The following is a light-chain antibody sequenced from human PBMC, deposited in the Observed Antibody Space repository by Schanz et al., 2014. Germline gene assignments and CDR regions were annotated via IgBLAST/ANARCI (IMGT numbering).Light chain of an antibody. V-gene: IGLV7-46*01. CDR1: TGYVTSGHY. CDR2: DTA. CDR3: LLSYSGARV. Sequence: QAVVTQEPSLTVSPGGTVTLTCGSTTGYVTSGHYPYWFQQKPGQAPRTLIYDTANRHSWTPARFSGSLLGGKALLTLSGAQPEDEAEYYCLLSYSGARVFGGGTKLTVL. J-gene: IGLJ3*02.